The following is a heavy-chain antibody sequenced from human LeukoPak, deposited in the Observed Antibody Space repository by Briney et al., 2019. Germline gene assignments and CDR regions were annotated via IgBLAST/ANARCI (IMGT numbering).Heavy chain of an antibody. V-gene: IGHV3-30*18. Sequence: QPGGSLRLSCAASGFTFTNYGFHWVRQAPGKGLEWVALVSHDGNNKYYADSVKGRFATSRDDSKNTLYLQMNSLRAEDTVVYYCAKDPSLRVSLPVWGQGTLVTVSS. CDR2: VSHDGNNK. J-gene: IGHJ4*02. D-gene: IGHD3-3*01. CDR3: AKDPSLRVSLPV. CDR1: GFTFTNYG.